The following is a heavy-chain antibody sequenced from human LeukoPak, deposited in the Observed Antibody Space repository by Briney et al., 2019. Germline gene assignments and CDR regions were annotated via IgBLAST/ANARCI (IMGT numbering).Heavy chain of an antibody. D-gene: IGHD2-8*02. V-gene: IGHV3-48*03. CDR3: ARTWYYFDY. Sequence: GGSLRLSCAASGFTFSSYEMNWVRQAPGKGLEWVSYISSSGSTIYYADSVKGRFTISRDNAKNSLYLQMNSLRAEDTAVYYCARTWYYFDYWGQGTLVTVSS. CDR1: GFTFSSYE. J-gene: IGHJ4*02. CDR2: ISSSGSTI.